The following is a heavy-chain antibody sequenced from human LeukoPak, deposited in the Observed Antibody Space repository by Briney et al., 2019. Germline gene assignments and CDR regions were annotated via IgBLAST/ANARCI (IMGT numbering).Heavy chain of an antibody. J-gene: IGHJ3*01. D-gene: IGHD1-1*01. Sequence: SETLSLTCTVSGGSISSYYWSWVRQPPGKGLEWIGYVSYSGSTDYNPSLKSRVTISVDTSKNQFSLQLSSVTAADTAVYYCAGDVMSTALDAFDVWGQGTMVTVSS. CDR1: GGSISSYY. V-gene: IGHV4-59*01. CDR2: VSYSGST. CDR3: AGDVMSTALDAFDV.